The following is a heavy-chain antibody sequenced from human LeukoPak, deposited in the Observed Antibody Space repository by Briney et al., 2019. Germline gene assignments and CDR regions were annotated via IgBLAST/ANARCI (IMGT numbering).Heavy chain of an antibody. CDR1: GGSISSSIYY. CDR2: VFYNGAT. Sequence: PSETLSLTCIVSGGSISSSIYYWAWVRQPPGKGLEWIGTVFYNGATQYSPSLRSRVTISIDTSTNQFSLKLTSVTAADTALYYCARGMQLIGTDYWGQGTLVTVSS. V-gene: IGHV4-39*07. J-gene: IGHJ4*02. D-gene: IGHD1-1*01. CDR3: ARGMQLIGTDY.